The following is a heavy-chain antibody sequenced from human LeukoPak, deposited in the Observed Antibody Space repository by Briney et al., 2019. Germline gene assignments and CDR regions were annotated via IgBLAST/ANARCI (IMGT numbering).Heavy chain of an antibody. V-gene: IGHV3-21*01. CDR2: ISSGSSYI. Sequence: GGSLRLSCAACGFTFRSYSMNWVRQAPGKGLEWVSSISSGSSYIYYANSMKGRFTISRDNAKNSLYLQMNSLRAEDTAVYYCARAVPSTYYYDSSGYPDYWGQGTLVTVSS. CDR1: GFTFRSYS. CDR3: ARAVPSTYYYDSSGYPDY. D-gene: IGHD3-22*01. J-gene: IGHJ4*02.